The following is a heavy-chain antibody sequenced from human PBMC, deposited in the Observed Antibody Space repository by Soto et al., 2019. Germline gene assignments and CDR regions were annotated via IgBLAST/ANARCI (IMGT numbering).Heavy chain of an antibody. V-gene: IGHV3-33*01. J-gene: IGHJ4*01. Sequence: GSLRLSCAASGFTFSSYGMHWVRQAPGKGLEWVAVIWYDGSNKYYADSVKGRFTISRDDSKNMVYLQMNSLKTEDTALYYCTTDSYSTMIVIRFDYWGHGTLVTVSS. CDR3: TTDSYSTMIVIRFDY. D-gene: IGHD3-22*01. CDR1: GFTFSSYG. CDR2: IWYDGSNK.